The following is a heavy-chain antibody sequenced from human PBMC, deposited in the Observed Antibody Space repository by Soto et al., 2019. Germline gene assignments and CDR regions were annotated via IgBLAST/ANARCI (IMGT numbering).Heavy chain of an antibody. D-gene: IGHD5-18*01. V-gene: IGHV3-30*18. CDR2: ISSDGTNI. J-gene: IGHJ4*02. Sequence: PGGSLRLSCAASGFTFSAYAMHWVRQAPGKGLEWLAVISSDGTNINYADSVKGRFTISRDNAKNTLNLQMNSLRLEDMSVYYCAKRGVDGYNPYFDAWGQGTLVTVSS. CDR3: AKRGVDGYNPYFDA. CDR1: GFTFSAYA.